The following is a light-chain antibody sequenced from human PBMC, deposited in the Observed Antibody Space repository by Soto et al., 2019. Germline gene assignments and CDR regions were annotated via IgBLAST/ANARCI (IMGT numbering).Light chain of an antibody. CDR2: TAS. V-gene: IGKV1-5*01. CDR1: QSVSSW. CDR3: QQFSSYSRT. J-gene: IGKJ1*01. Sequence: DIQMTQSPSTLSASVGDRVTITCRASQSVSSWLAWYQQKPGKAPKLLIYTASNLDSGVPSRFSGSGSGTEFTLTISSLQPVDFATYYCQQFSSYSRTFGQGTKV.